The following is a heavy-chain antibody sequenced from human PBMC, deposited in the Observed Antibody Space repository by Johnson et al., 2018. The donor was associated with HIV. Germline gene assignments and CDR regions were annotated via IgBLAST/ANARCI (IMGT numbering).Heavy chain of an antibody. Sequence: QVQLVESGGGVVQPGRSLRLSCAASGFTFSSYAMHWVRQAPGKGLEWVAVISYDGSNKYYADPVTGRFTISRDNSKNTLYLQMNSLRAEDTAVYYCAKVGGTTILRDAFDIWGQGTMVTVSS. D-gene: IGHD1-1*01. J-gene: IGHJ3*02. CDR3: AKVGGTTILRDAFDI. V-gene: IGHV3-30-3*01. CDR1: GFTFSSYA. CDR2: ISYDGSNK.